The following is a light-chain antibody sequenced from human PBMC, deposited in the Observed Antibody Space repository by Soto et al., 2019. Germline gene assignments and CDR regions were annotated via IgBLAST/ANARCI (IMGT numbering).Light chain of an antibody. V-gene: IGLV2-14*01. CDR3: SSYTTSNNRQIV. CDR2: DVS. J-gene: IGLJ1*01. Sequence: QSALTNAASVSGSPGQSITISCAGTSSDVVGYNYVSWYQQHPGKAPKFMIYDVSNRPTGVSNRFSGSKSGNTASLTISGLQAEDEADYYCSSYTTSNNRQIVFGTGTKVTGL. CDR1: SSDVVGYNY.